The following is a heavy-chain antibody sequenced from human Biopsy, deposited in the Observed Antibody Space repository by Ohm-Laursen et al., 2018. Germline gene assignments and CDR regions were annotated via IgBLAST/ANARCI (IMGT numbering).Heavy chain of an antibody. Sequence: PSDTLSLTCAVSGYSVTNDYYWGWIRQPPGKGLEWIGNIYYDGITYYNPSLKSRVAMSVDTSKNQFSLRLTSVTAADTAVYYCARVAGGYAYYYGMDVWGQGTTVTVPS. J-gene: IGHJ6*02. CDR1: GYSVTNDYY. V-gene: IGHV4-38-2*01. CDR3: ARVAGGYAYYYGMDV. D-gene: IGHD5-12*01. CDR2: IYYDGIT.